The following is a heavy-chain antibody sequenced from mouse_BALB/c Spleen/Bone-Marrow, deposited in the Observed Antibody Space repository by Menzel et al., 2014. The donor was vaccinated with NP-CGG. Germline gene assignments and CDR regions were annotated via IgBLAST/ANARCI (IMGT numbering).Heavy chain of an antibody. CDR1: GYTFTSYR. J-gene: IGHJ2*01. Sequence: VQLVESGAELVRPGASVKLSCKASGYTFTSYRMHWVKLRPGQGFEWIGEINPSNGDTNYNEKFKRKATLTVDKSSSTAYMQLSSLTSEDSAVYYCTNYGYDWGQGTALTVSS. D-gene: IGHD1-2*01. CDR2: INPSNGDT. V-gene: IGHV1S16*01. CDR3: TNYGYD.